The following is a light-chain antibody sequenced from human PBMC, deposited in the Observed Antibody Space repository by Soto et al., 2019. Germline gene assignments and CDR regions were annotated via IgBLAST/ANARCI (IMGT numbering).Light chain of an antibody. CDR2: EVS. V-gene: IGLV2-14*01. CDR3: SSYTSSRAYV. Sequence: QSALTQPASVSGSPGQSITISCTGTSSDVGGYNYVSWYQQQSGKAPKLMIHEVSNRPSGVSNRFSGSKSGNTASLTISGLKDEDEADYYCSSYTSSRAYVFGIGTKLTV. J-gene: IGLJ1*01. CDR1: SSDVGGYNY.